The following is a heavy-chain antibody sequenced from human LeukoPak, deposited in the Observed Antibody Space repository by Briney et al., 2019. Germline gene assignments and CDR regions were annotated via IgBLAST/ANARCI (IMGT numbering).Heavy chain of an antibody. V-gene: IGHV3-66*01. D-gene: IGHD3-10*01. CDR1: GFTISNNY. Sequence: GGSLRLSCAASGFTISNNYMSWVRQAPGKGLEWVSIIYNDGTTYYADSVKGRFTISRDDSKNTVDLQMNNLRGDDTAVYYCARGVIRGYYYYYYYMDVWGKGTTVTISS. CDR3: ARGVIRGYYYYYYYMDV. J-gene: IGHJ6*03. CDR2: IYNDGTT.